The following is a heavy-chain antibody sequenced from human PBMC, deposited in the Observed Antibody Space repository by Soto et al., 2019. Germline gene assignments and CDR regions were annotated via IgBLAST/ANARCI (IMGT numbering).Heavy chain of an antibody. CDR3: ARIAAHYDFWSGYSYYYYGMDV. D-gene: IGHD3-3*01. CDR2: IDWDDDK. Sequence: ESGPTLVNPTQTLTLTCTFSGFSLSTSGMCVSWIRQPPGKALEWLALIDWDDDKYYSTSLKTRLTISKDTSKNQVVLTMTNMDPVDTATYYCARIAAHYDFWSGYSYYYYGMDVWGQGTTVTVSS. J-gene: IGHJ6*02. V-gene: IGHV2-70*01. CDR1: GFSLSTSGMC.